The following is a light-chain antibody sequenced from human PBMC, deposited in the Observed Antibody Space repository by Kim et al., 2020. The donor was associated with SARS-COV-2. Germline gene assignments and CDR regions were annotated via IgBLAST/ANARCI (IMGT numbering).Light chain of an antibody. Sequence: GKTVTISCTRSSGSIASTKVQWYQQRPGTSPTAVIFENNQRPSGVPDRFSGSIDGSSNSASLTISGLKTEDEADYYCQSFDSNIQVFGGGTQLTVL. CDR2: ENN. CDR1: SGSIASTK. CDR3: QSFDSNIQV. V-gene: IGLV6-57*01. J-gene: IGLJ3*02.